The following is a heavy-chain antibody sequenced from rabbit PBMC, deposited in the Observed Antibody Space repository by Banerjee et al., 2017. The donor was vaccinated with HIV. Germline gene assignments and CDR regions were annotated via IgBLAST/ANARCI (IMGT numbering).Heavy chain of an antibody. Sequence: QSLEESGGDLVKPGASLTLTCTASGFSFSSSYWICWVRQAPGKGLEWIACIYTGTSGVLHYASWVNGRFSISTTTSLNTVTLQMTSLTAADTATYFCARGDDTGGHSPYFNLWGPGTLVTVS. V-gene: IGHV1S40*01. CDR3: ARGDDTGGHSPYFNL. CDR2: IYTGTSGVL. D-gene: IGHD7-1*01. CDR1: GFSFSSSYW. J-gene: IGHJ4*01.